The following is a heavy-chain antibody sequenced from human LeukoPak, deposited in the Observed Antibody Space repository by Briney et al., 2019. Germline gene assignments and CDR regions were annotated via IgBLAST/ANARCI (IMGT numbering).Heavy chain of an antibody. J-gene: IGHJ4*02. V-gene: IGHV3-48*03. D-gene: IGHD3/OR15-3a*01. Sequence: PGGSLRLSCAASGFTFSSYEMNWVRQAPGKGLEWVSYISSSGSTIYYADSVKGRFTISRDNAKISLYLQMNSLRAEDTAVYYCAAKVFLDLFDYWGQGTLVTVSS. CDR2: ISSSGSTI. CDR1: GFTFSSYE. CDR3: AAKVFLDLFDY.